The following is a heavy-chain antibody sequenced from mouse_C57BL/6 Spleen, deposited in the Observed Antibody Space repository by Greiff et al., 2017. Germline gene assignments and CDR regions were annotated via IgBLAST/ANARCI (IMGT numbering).Heavy chain of an antibody. V-gene: IGHV1-50*01. D-gene: IGHD1-1*01. Sequence: QVQLQQSGAELVKPGASVKLSCKASGYTFTSYWMQWVKQRPGQGLEWIGEIDPSDSYTNYNQKFKGKATLTVDTSSSTAYMQLSSLTSEDSAVYYCARCTTVVATDFDYWGQGTTLTVSS. CDR2: IDPSDSYT. CDR1: GYTFTSYW. CDR3: ARCTTVVATDFDY. J-gene: IGHJ2*01.